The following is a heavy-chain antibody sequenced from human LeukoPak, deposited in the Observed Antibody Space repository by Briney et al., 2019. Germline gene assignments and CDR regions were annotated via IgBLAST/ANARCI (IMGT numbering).Heavy chain of an antibody. Sequence: QAGGSLRLSCAASGFTFSSYAMSWVRQAPGKGLEWVGRIKSKTDGGTTDYAAPVKGRFTISRDDSKNTLYLQMNSLKTEDTAVYYCTTVVEGIAAALIDYWGQGTLVTVSS. J-gene: IGHJ4*02. CDR2: IKSKTDGGTT. D-gene: IGHD6-13*01. V-gene: IGHV3-15*01. CDR1: GFTFSSYA. CDR3: TTVVEGIAAALIDY.